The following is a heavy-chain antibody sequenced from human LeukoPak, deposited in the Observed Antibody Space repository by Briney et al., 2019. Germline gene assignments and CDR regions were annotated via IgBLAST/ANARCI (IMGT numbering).Heavy chain of an antibody. V-gene: IGHV1-2*06. CDR1: VYTFTGYY. CDR2: INPNTGGT. D-gene: IGHD4-17*01. J-gene: IGHJ4*02. CDR3: ARERDGDYARGLDY. Sequence: ASVKVSCKASVYTFTGYYMHWVRQAPGQGLEWMGRINPNTGGTNYVQKLQGRVTVTRDTSISTAYMELSSLRSDDTAVYYCARERDGDYARGLDYWGQGTLVTVSS.